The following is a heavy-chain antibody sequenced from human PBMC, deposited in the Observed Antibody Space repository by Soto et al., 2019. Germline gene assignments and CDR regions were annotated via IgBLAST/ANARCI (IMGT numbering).Heavy chain of an antibody. V-gene: IGHV3-74*01. CDR1: GFIFSNYW. Sequence: GGSLRLSCAASGFIFSNYWMHWVRQVPGKGLVWASRTNGDGSGTSYADSVRGRFTISRDNAKNTLFLQMNNLRAEDMAVYYCTTVFDFWGQGTPVTVSS. CDR2: TNGDGSGT. J-gene: IGHJ4*02. CDR3: TTVFDF.